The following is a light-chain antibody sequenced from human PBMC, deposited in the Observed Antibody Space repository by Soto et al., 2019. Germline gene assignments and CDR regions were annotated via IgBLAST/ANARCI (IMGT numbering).Light chain of an antibody. Sequence: DIQLTQSPSFLSASVRDRVTITCRASQVLSSYLAWYQQKPGKAPKLLIYGVSTLQSGVPSRFSGSGSGTELTNTITSQQTEDFATYYCQQLNTYPLTFGGGTTVEIK. V-gene: IGKV1-9*01. CDR3: QQLNTYPLT. CDR1: QVLSSY. CDR2: GVS. J-gene: IGKJ4*01.